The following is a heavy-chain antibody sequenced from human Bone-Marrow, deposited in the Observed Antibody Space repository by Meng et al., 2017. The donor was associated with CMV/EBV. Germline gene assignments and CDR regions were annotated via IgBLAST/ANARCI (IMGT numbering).Heavy chain of an antibody. Sequence: LKISCAASGFTFDDYAMHWVRQAPGKGLEWVSGISWNSGSIGYADSVKGRFTISRDNSKNTLYLQMNSLRAEDTAVYYCAKDPHLITIFGVVIKKSPSNYYGMDVWGQGTTVTVSS. V-gene: IGHV3-9*01. J-gene: IGHJ6*02. CDR2: ISWNSGSI. D-gene: IGHD3-3*01. CDR3: AKDPHLITIFGVVIKKSPSNYYGMDV. CDR1: GFTFDDYA.